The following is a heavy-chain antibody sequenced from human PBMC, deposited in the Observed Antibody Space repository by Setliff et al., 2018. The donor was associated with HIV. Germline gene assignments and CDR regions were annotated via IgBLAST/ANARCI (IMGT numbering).Heavy chain of an antibody. CDR1: GFTFSGHS. J-gene: IGHJ4*02. V-gene: IGHV3-48*01. CDR3: VRDSAASVWVGASVYYFDF. Sequence: GGSLRLSCAASGFTFSGHSMNWVRQAPGEGLEWVAYINSGSDTIYYADSVKGRFTISRDNAKNSLYLQMDSLRADDTAVYYCVRDSAASVWVGASVYYFDFWGQGIQVTVSS. CDR2: INSGSDTI. D-gene: IGHD1-26*01.